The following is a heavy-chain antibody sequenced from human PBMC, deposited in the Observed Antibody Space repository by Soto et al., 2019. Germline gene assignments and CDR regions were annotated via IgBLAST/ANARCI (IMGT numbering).Heavy chain of an antibody. CDR1: GFTFSSHW. Sequence: VQLVESGGGVVQPGRSLRLSCAASGFTFSSHWMCWVRQAPGKGLEWVATINQGGSEKYYVDSVKGRFTISRDNAKNSLYLQVNSLRVEDTAVYYCARDGVDAGLYFDYWGQGALVTVSS. D-gene: IGHD2-15*01. J-gene: IGHJ4*02. V-gene: IGHV3-7*01. CDR2: INQGGSEK. CDR3: ARDGVDAGLYFDY.